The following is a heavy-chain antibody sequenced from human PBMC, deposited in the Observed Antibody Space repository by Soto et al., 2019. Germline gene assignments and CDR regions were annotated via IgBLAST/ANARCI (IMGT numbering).Heavy chain of an antibody. CDR2: INHSGST. CDR1: GGSFSGYY. V-gene: IGHV4-34*01. CDR3: ARDGCSSTSCYTNWFDP. J-gene: IGHJ5*02. Sequence: SETLSLTCAVYGGSFSGYYWSWIRQPPGKGLEWIGEINHSGSTNYNPSLKSRVTILLDTSKNQFSLKLSSVTAADTAVYYCARDGCSSTSCYTNWFDPWGQGTLVTVSS. D-gene: IGHD2-2*02.